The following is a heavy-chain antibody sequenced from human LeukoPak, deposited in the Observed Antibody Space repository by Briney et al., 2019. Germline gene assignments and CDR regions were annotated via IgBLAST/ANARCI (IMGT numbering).Heavy chain of an antibody. CDR1: GYTFTSYY. CDR2: ISAYNGNT. J-gene: IGHJ6*03. V-gene: IGHV1-18*04. D-gene: IGHD2-2*01. Sequence: GASVKVSCKASGYTFTSYYMHWVRQAPGQGLEWMGWISAYNGNTNYAQKLQGRVTMTTDTSTSTAYMELRSLRSDDTAVYYCARTVVPAAMRVPYYYYYMDVWGKGTTVTVSS. CDR3: ARTVVPAAMRVPYYYYYMDV.